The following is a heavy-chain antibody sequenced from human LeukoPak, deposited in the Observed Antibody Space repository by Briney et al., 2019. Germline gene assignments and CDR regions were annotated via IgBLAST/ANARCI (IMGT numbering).Heavy chain of an antibody. Sequence: GASVKVSCKASGGTFSSYAISWVRQDPGQGLEWMGGIIPIFGTANYAQKFQGRVTITTDESTSTAYMELSSLRSEDTAVYYCARGRSGYYTYYYYYMDVWGKGTTVTVSS. V-gene: IGHV1-69*05. CDR3: ARGRSGYYTYYYYYMDV. D-gene: IGHD3-3*01. CDR1: GGTFSSYA. J-gene: IGHJ6*03. CDR2: IIPIFGTA.